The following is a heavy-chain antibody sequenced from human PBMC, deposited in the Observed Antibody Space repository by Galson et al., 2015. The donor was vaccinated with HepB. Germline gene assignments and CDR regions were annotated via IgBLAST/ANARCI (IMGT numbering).Heavy chain of an antibody. D-gene: IGHD3-16*01. CDR1: GFTFSSYS. Sequence: SLRLSCATSGFTFSSYSMNWVRQAPGKGLEWVSYISSSSSSTTYYADSVKGRFTISRDNAKRSLYLQMNSLRDEDTAVYYCASGLGGVGVFNYWGQGTLVTVSS. V-gene: IGHV3-48*02. CDR2: ISSSSSSTT. CDR3: ASGLGGVGVFNY. J-gene: IGHJ4*02.